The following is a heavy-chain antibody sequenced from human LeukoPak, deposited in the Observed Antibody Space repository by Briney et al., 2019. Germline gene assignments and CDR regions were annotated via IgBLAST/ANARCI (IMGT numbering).Heavy chain of an antibody. J-gene: IGHJ4*02. CDR1: GFIFSSYW. D-gene: IGHD5-24*01. V-gene: IGHV3-7*01. Sequence: PGGSLRLSCAASGFIFSSYWMAWVRQAPGKGLEWVANIKEDGSEKNYVDSVKGRFTISRDNAKNSLYLQMNSLRAEDAAVYYCARRYMATSAEDFDYWGQGTLVTVSS. CDR3: ARRYMATSAEDFDY. CDR2: IKEDGSEK.